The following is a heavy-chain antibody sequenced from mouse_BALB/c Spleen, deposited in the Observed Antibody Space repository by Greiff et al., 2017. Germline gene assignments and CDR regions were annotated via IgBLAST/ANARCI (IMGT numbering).Heavy chain of an antibody. CDR2: ILPGSGST. V-gene: IGHV1-9*01. Sequence: QVQLKESGAELMKPGASVKISCKATGYTFSSYWIEWVKQRPGHGLEWIGEILPGSGSTNYNEKFKGKATFTADTSSNTAYMQLSSLTSEDSAVYYCARRLLRGAMDYWGQGTSVTVSS. J-gene: IGHJ4*01. CDR1: GYTFSSYW. CDR3: ARRLLRGAMDY. D-gene: IGHD1-1*01.